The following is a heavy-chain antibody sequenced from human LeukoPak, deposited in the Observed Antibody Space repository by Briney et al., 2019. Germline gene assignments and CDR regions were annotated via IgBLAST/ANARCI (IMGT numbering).Heavy chain of an antibody. Sequence: PSETLSLTCTVSGGSISNYYWSWIRQPAGKGLEWIGRIYTSGSTNYNPSLKSRVTMSVDTSKNQFSLKLRSVTTADTATYYCARKMYGSGRYFNAFDIWGQGTRVTVSS. J-gene: IGHJ3*02. D-gene: IGHD3-10*01. CDR3: ARKMYGSGRYFNAFDI. CDR1: GGSISNYY. CDR2: IYTSGST. V-gene: IGHV4-4*07.